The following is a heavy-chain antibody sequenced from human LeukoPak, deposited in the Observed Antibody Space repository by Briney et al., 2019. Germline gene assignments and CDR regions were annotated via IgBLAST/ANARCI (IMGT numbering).Heavy chain of an antibody. V-gene: IGHV3-66*04. D-gene: IGHD3-22*01. Sequence: GGSLRLSCAASGFAVSSNYMSWVRQAPGKGLEWVSIIYSGGTTYYADSVKDRFTISRDNSKNTLYLQMNSLRAEDTAVYYCARQNSSGSKDYWGQGTLVTVSS. CDR3: ARQNSSGSKDY. J-gene: IGHJ4*02. CDR1: GFAVSSNY. CDR2: IYSGGTT.